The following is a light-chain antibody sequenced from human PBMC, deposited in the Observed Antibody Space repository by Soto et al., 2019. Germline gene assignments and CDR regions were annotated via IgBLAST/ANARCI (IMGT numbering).Light chain of an antibody. CDR1: QSISSR. Sequence: IHLAESASTLCVSVGGRLTLHRWASQSISSRLAWYQQKPGKAPKLLIYEASSLEIGVPSRFSGSGSGTEFTLTISSLQPDDVATYYCQQYNGYPWTFGQGTKVDIK. J-gene: IGKJ1*01. V-gene: IGKV1-5*01. CDR2: EAS. CDR3: QQYNGYPWT.